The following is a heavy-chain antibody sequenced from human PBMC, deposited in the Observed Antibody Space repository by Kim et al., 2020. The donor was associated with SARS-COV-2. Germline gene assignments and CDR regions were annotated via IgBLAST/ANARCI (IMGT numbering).Heavy chain of an antibody. Sequence: GGSLRLSCAASGFTFSSYSMNWVRQAPGKGLEWVSSITSSSSYIYYADSVKGRFTISRDNAKNSLYLQMNSLRAEDTAVYYCARDPRDIVVVVAAIPWFDPSGQGTLGTVSS. CDR2: ITSSSSYI. CDR1: GFTFSSYS. D-gene: IGHD2-15*01. J-gene: IGHJ5*02. CDR3: ARDPRDIVVVVAAIPWFDP. V-gene: IGHV3-21*01.